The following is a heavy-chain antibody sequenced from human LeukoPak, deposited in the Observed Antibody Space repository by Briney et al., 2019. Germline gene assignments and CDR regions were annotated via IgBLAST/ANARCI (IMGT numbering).Heavy chain of an antibody. CDR2: IYYSGST. Sequence: SETLSLTCTVSGGSISSSSYYWGWIRQPPGKGLEWIGSIYYSGSTYYNPSLKSRVTISVDTSKNQFSLKLSSVTAADTAVYYCARLYDSSGYSYFDYWGQGTLVTVSP. CDR1: GGSISSSSYY. J-gene: IGHJ4*02. CDR3: ARLYDSSGYSYFDY. D-gene: IGHD3-22*01. V-gene: IGHV4-39*07.